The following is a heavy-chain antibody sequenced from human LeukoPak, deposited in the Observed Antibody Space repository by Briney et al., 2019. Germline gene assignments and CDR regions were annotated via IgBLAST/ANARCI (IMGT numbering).Heavy chain of an antibody. D-gene: IGHD1-1*01. CDR3: ARGGTSWFDP. CDR2: ISSSSSYI. Sequence: SGGSLRLSCAASGFTFSSYSMNWVRQAPGKGLEWVSSISSSSSYIYYADSVKGRFTISRDNAKNSLYLQMNSPRAEDTAVYYCARGGTSWFDPWGQGTLVTVSS. CDR1: GFTFSSYS. J-gene: IGHJ5*02. V-gene: IGHV3-21*01.